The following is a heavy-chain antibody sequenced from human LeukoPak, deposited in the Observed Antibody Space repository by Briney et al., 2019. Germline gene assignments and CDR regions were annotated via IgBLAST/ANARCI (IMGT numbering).Heavy chain of an antibody. J-gene: IGHJ6*02. CDR1: GFTFSSKW. Sequence: PGGSLRLSCAASGFTFSSKWMSWVRQAPGKGLEWVANIKYDGSEKYYVGSVKGRFTTSRDNAKNSLYLQMNSLRAEDTAVYYCARVGAVAGIVDYYYGMDVWGQGTTVTVSS. CDR2: IKYDGSEK. V-gene: IGHV3-7*01. D-gene: IGHD6-19*01. CDR3: ARVGAVAGIVDYYYGMDV.